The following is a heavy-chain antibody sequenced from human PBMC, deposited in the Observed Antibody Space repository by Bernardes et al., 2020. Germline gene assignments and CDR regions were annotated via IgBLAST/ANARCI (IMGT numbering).Heavy chain of an antibody. V-gene: IGHV3-53*01. D-gene: IGHD3-3*01. CDR3: ARDIGFWVGGGMDV. J-gene: IGHJ6*02. CDR2: IYIGGST. Sequence: GFLSPSRAAPGFTVSRNYMRWVRPAPGKGLEWVSVIYIGGSTYYADSVKGRFTISRDNSKNTLYLQMNSLRAEDTAVYYCARDIGFWVGGGMDVWGQGTTVTVSS. CDR1: GFTVSRNY.